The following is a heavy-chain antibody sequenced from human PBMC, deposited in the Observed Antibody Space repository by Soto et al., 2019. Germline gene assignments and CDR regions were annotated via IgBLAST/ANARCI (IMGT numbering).Heavy chain of an antibody. Sequence: QVQLVQSGAEVRKPGSSVKVSCKASRGTFSSYTISWVRQAPGQGLEWMGRIIPILGIANYAQKFQGRVTITADKSTSTAYMELSSLRSEDAAVYYCARRNSTRIDYWGQGTLVTVSS. CDR1: RGTFSSYT. V-gene: IGHV1-69*02. CDR2: IIPILGIA. J-gene: IGHJ4*02. CDR3: ARRNSTRIDY. D-gene: IGHD3-3*02.